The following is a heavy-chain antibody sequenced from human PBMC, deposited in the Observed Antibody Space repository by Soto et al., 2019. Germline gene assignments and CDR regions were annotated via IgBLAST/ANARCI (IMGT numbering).Heavy chain of an antibody. Sequence: QVQLVQSGTEVKKPGASVKVSCKASGYTFTNYGITWVRQAPGQGLEWMGWIRSYNGNTNSAQKLQGRVTSTTDTSTSTAYMELRSLSSDATAVYYCARARSSSGLLDHWGQGTLVTVSS. CDR2: IRSYNGNT. J-gene: IGHJ4*02. CDR1: GYTFTNYG. V-gene: IGHV1-18*01. D-gene: IGHD6-19*01. CDR3: ARARSSSGLLDH.